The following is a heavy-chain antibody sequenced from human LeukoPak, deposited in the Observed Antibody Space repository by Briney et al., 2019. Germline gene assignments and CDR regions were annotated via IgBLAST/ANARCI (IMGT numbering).Heavy chain of an antibody. J-gene: IGHJ4*02. Sequence: GASVKVSCKASGGTFSSYAISWVRQAPGQGLEWMGRIIPILGIANYAQKFQGRVTITADKSTSTAYMELSSLTSEDTAVYYCTRSTKVVSRTFDYWGQGTLVTVSS. CDR1: GGTFSSYA. V-gene: IGHV1-69*04. CDR2: IIPILGIA. D-gene: IGHD4-23*01. CDR3: TRSTKVVSRTFDY.